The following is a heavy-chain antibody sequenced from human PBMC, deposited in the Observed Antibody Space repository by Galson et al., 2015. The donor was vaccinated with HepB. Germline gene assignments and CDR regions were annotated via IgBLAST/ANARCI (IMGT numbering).Heavy chain of an antibody. J-gene: IGHJ6*02. CDR2: ISAHNGIT. CDR1: GYTFTSYG. V-gene: IGHV1-18*01. Sequence: SVKVSCKASGYTFTSYGISWVRQAPGQGLEWMGWISAHNGITNYAQKVQGRVTMTTDTSTNTAHMELRSLRSDDTAVYYCAREGFSAYDYAGHYFYGMDVWGQGTTVTVSS. D-gene: IGHD5-12*01. CDR3: AREGFSAYDYAGHYFYGMDV.